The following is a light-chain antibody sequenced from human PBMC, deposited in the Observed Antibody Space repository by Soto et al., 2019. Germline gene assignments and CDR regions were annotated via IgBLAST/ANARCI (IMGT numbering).Light chain of an antibody. CDR3: QEYNDRPPWK. V-gene: IGKV3-15*01. CDR2: GAS. Sequence: EVVMTQSPATLSVSPGERATLSCRASQSVSSNLAWYQQIPGQAPRLLIYGASARATGIPARFSGSGTGTEFTISISGLQSEDLAVYYCQEYNDRPPWKFGQGTKVDIK. J-gene: IGKJ1*01. CDR1: QSVSSN.